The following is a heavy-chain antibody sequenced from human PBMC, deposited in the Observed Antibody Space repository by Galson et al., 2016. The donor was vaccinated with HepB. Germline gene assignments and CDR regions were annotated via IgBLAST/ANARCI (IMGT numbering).Heavy chain of an antibody. J-gene: IGHJ3*02. CDR2: ITSRSSTI. Sequence: LRLSCAASGFNLINYDMNWVRQVPGKGLEWVSYITSRSSTIYYADSVKGRFTISRDNAKNSLYLQMNSLRDEDTAVYYCARDAPRITIAGGLDAFDIWGQGTMVTVSS. CDR1: GFNLINYD. V-gene: IGHV3-48*02. CDR3: ARDAPRITIAGGLDAFDI. D-gene: IGHD3-3*01.